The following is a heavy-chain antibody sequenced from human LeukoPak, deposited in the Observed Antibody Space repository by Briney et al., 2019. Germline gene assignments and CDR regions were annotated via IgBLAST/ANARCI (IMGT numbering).Heavy chain of an antibody. D-gene: IGHD3-10*01. J-gene: IGHJ2*01. CDR3: ARLSLAYYFGSGSYSQRYFDL. CDR2: INHTGSHTGST. CDR1: GGSFSGYY. Sequence: KPSETLSLTCAVYGGSFSGYYWSWIRQPPGKGLEWIGEINHTGSHTGSTNYNPSLKSRVTISVDTSKNQFSLKLSSVTAADTAVYYCARLSLAYYFGSGSYSQRYFDLWGRGTLVTVSS. V-gene: IGHV4-34*01.